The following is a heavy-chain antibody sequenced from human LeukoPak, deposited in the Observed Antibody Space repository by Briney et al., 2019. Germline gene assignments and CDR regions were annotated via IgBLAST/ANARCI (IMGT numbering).Heavy chain of an antibody. Sequence: GGSLRLSCSASGFTFTSYAMSWVRQGPGKGLEWVSVISDSGGNTYYADSVKGRFTISRDNSKNTLYLQMNSLRADDTAVYYCAKRRWLGGIGVADPFDYWGQGTLVTVSS. CDR2: ISDSGGNT. CDR1: GFTFTSYA. J-gene: IGHJ4*02. CDR3: AKRRWLGGIGVADPFDY. V-gene: IGHV3-23*01. D-gene: IGHD6-19*01.